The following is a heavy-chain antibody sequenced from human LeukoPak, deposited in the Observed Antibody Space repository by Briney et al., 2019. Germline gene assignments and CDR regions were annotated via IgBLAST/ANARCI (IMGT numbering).Heavy chain of an antibody. V-gene: IGHV3-21*01. J-gene: IGHJ4*02. CDR2: ITISSRYI. Sequence: GGSLRLSCAASGFTFSTYTMNWVRQAPGKGLEWVSSITISSRYIYYADSVKGRFTISRDNVKNSLFLHMNSLRAEDTAVYYCAREDASGSYYRSLDYWGQGTLVTVSS. CDR3: AREDASGSYYRSLDY. D-gene: IGHD3-10*01. CDR1: GFTFSTYT.